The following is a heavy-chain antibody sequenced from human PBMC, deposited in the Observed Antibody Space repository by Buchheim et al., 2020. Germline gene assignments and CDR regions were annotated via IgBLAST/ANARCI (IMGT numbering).Heavy chain of an antibody. D-gene: IGHD1-1*01. Sequence: QVQLQESGPGLVKPSETLSLTCTVAGASVTYLSWSWLRQPPGKGLEWIGYVSDSGTATYSPSLAHRATMSLDTSKTQLSLELRSVTAADTAIYYCARDRPGTYLDYWGRGT. CDR2: VSDSGTA. CDR3: ARDRPGTYLDY. V-gene: IGHV4-59*02. J-gene: IGHJ4*02. CDR1: GASVTYLS.